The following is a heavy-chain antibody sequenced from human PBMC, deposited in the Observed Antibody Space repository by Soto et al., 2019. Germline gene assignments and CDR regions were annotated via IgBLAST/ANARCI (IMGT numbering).Heavy chain of an antibody. V-gene: IGHV1-2*02. Sequence: ASVKVSCKGSGYTFSGYYIHWVRQAPGQGLEWLGWINPDSGGTKYAQNFQGRVTMARDTSISTAYMELSGLRSDDTAVYYCAGDENSSTSVYYCYYGMDVWGQGTSVTVSS. J-gene: IGHJ6*02. CDR3: AGDENSSTSVYYCYYGMDV. D-gene: IGHD6-6*01. CDR2: INPDSGGT. CDR1: GYTFSGYY.